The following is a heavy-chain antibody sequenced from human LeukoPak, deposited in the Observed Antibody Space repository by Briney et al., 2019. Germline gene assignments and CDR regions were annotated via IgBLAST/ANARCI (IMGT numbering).Heavy chain of an antibody. CDR1: GGTFSSYA. CDR2: ILPIFGIA. Sequence: GASVKVSCKASGGTFSSYAISWVRQAPGQGLEWMGRILPIFGIANYAQKFQGRVTITADKSTSTAYMEPSSLRSEDTAVYYCARGGDPDYYYYYGMDVWGQGTTVTVSS. D-gene: IGHD3-10*01. J-gene: IGHJ6*02. CDR3: ARGGDPDYYYYYGMDV. V-gene: IGHV1-69*04.